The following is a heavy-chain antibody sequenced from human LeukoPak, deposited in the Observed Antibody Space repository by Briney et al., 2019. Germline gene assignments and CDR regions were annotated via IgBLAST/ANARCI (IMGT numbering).Heavy chain of an antibody. CDR2: IYSSGNT. J-gene: IGHJ4*02. D-gene: IGHD5-12*01. V-gene: IGHV4-61*02. CDR1: GGSISSGGYY. Sequence: SETLSLTCTVSGGSISSGGYYWSWIRQPAGKGLEWIGRIYSSGNTDYNPSLRSRVTMSVDTSKNQFSLKLRSVTAADTAVYYCVKAAGRGFPPTWGQGTLVTVSS. CDR3: VKAAGRGFPPT.